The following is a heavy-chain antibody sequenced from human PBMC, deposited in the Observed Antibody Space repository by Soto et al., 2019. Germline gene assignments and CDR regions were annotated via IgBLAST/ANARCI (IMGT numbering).Heavy chain of an antibody. D-gene: IGHD2-2*01. V-gene: IGHV4-34*01. CDR1: GGSFSGYY. CDR2: INHSGST. CDR3: AREIVVVPAAMQDAFDI. Sequence: QVQLQQWGAGLLKPSETLSLTCAVYGGSFSGYYWSWIRQPPGKGLEWIGEINHSGSTNYNPSLKRRVTISVDTSKNQFSLKLSSVTAADTAVYYCAREIVVVPAAMQDAFDIWGQGTMVTVSS. J-gene: IGHJ3*02.